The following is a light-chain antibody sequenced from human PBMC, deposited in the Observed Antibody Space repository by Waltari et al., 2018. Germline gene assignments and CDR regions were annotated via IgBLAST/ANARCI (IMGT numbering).Light chain of an antibody. CDR2: GAS. V-gene: IGKV1-17*03. Sequence: DIQMTQSPSAMSASVGDRVTITCRASQGISNYLAWFQQKPGKVPRRLIYGASTLQSGVPSTFSGSGSGTEFTLTISSPQPDDFATYYCLQYNFYPLTFGGGTKVDIK. CDR3: LQYNFYPLT. CDR1: QGISNY. J-gene: IGKJ4*01.